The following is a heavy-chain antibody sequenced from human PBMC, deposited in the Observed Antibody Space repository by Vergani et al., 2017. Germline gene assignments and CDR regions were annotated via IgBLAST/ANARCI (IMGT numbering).Heavy chain of an antibody. Sequence: EVQLVESGGGLVKPGGSLRLSCAASGFTFSSYSMNWVRQAPGKGLEWVSSISSSSSTIYYADSVKGRFTISRDNAKNSLYLQMNSLRAEDTAVYYCAREKVYRASDYYYGMDVWGQGTTVTVSS. CDR2: ISSSSSTI. J-gene: IGHJ6*02. D-gene: IGHD1-26*01. V-gene: IGHV3-21*01. CDR1: GFTFSSYS. CDR3: AREKVYRASDYYYGMDV.